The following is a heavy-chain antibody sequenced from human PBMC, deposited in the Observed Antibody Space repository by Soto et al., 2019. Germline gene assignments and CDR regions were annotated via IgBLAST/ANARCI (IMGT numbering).Heavy chain of an antibody. CDR3: ARGVPGYCSGGSCYSIDY. D-gene: IGHD2-15*01. CDR2: INPNSGGT. V-gene: IGHV1-2*02. Sequence: QVQLVQSGAEVKKPGASVKVSCKASGYTFTGYYMHWVRQAPGQGLEWMGWINPNSGGTNYAQKFQGRVTMTRDTSISTAYMELSRLGSDDTAVYYCARGVPGYCSGGSCYSIDYWCQGTLVTVSS. CDR1: GYTFTGYY. J-gene: IGHJ4*02.